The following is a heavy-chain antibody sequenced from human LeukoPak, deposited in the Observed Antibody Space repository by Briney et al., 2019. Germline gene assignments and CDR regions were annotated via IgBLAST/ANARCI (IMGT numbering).Heavy chain of an antibody. J-gene: IGHJ4*02. CDR2: ISYDGSNK. Sequence: GGSLRLSCAASGFTFSSYGMHWVRQAPGKGLEWVAVISYDGSNKYYADSVKGRFTISRDNSKNTLYLQMNSLRAEDTAVYHCANGNSGSYYIPFDYWGQGTLVTVSS. CDR1: GFTFSSYG. CDR3: ANGNSGSYYIPFDY. V-gene: IGHV3-30*18. D-gene: IGHD3-10*01.